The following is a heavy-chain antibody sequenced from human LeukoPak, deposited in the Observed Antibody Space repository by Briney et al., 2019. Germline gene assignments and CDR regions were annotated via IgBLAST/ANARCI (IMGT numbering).Heavy chain of an antibody. V-gene: IGHV3-15*01. CDR2: IKSKGDGETI. D-gene: IGHD3-10*01. CDR1: GFTFTNAW. CDR3: TTDLGLTMIRGVIVY. J-gene: IGHJ4*02. Sequence: GGSLRLSCAASGFTFTNAWMSWVRQAPGKGLECVCRIKSKGDGETIDNAAPVKGRFKMSRDESKATLYLKMNSLKAEDTAVYYCTTDLGLTMIRGVIVYWGQGALVTVSS.